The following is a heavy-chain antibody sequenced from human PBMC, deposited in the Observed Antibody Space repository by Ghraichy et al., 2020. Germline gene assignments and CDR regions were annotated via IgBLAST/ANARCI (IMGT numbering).Heavy chain of an antibody. V-gene: IGHV1-2*02. D-gene: IGHD2-21*02. CDR2: INTHDGGT. J-gene: IGHJ4*02. CDR1: GYTFTDYY. Sequence: ASVKVSCKATGYTFTDYYIHWVRQAPGQGLEWMGWINTHDGGTTFAQKFDNRVTVTRDTSISTVFLEMTSLTSDATAMYYCARYLPRRDNFDYWGQGTLVTVSS. CDR3: ARYLPRRDNFDY.